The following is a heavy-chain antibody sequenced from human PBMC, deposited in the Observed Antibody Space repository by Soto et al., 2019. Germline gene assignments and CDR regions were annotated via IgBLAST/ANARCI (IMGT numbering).Heavy chain of an antibody. CDR3: AKDWRYDYAY. J-gene: IGHJ4*02. CDR1: GFTFSSYA. CDR2: ISGGGAST. Sequence: EVQLLESGGGLVQPGRSLRLSCVASGFTFSSYAMNWVRQAPGKGLEWVSGISGGGASTYYAYSVKGRFTISRDNSNNTLYLKMNSLRAEDTAVYYCAKDWRYDYAYWGQGTLVTVSS. V-gene: IGHV3-23*01. D-gene: IGHD3-16*01.